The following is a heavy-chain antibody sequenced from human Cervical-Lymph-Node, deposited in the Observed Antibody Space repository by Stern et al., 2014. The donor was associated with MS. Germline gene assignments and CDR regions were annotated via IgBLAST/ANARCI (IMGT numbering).Heavy chain of an antibody. D-gene: IGHD5-12*01. CDR1: GFTFSSYA. V-gene: IGHV3-23*04. CDR3: ANNIVATQDFDY. Sequence: EVHLVESGGGLVQPGGSLRLSCAASGFTFSSYAMSWVRQAPGKGLEWVSVISGSGGSTYYADSVKGRFTISRDNSKNTLYLQMNSLRAEDTAVYYCANNIVATQDFDYWGQGTLVTVSS. J-gene: IGHJ4*02. CDR2: ISGSGGST.